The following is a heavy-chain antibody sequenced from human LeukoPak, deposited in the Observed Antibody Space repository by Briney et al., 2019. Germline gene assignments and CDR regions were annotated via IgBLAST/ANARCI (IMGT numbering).Heavy chain of an antibody. V-gene: IGHV4-59*01. CDR1: GGSISSYY. D-gene: IGHD2-2*01. J-gene: IGHJ6*04. CDR3: AGDRYQLLFMDV. Sequence: SETLSLTCTVSGGSISSYYWSWIRQPPGKGLEWIGYIYYSGSTNYNPSLKSRVTISVDTSKNQFSLKLSSVTAADTAVYYCAGDRYQLLFMDVWGKGTTVTISS. CDR2: IYYSGST.